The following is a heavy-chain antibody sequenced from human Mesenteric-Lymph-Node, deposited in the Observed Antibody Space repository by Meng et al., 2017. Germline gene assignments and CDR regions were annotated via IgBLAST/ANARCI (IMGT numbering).Heavy chain of an antibody. D-gene: IGHD6-19*01. Sequence: QPQLQESGPGLVRPSEALSLTCSVSGGSISTSGYYWGWIRQPPGKGLEWIGSIGHSGFTYYTPSLKSRVTISVDTSKNQFSLKLNSVTAADTAVYYCASNGPVAGTHYWGQGTLVTVSS. J-gene: IGHJ4*02. CDR3: ASNGPVAGTHY. V-gene: IGHV4-39*07. CDR1: GGSISTSGYY. CDR2: IGHSGFT.